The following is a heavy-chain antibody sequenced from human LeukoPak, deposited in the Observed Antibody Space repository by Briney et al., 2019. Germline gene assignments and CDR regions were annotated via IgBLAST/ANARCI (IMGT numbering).Heavy chain of an antibody. CDR2: TYYRSKWYN. D-gene: IGHD3-9*01. CDR3: GAKYDILTGYYSQIDY. Sequence: SQTLSLTCAISGDSISSNSAAWNWIRQSASRGLEWLGRTYYRSKWYNDYAVSVKSRITINPDTSKNQFSLQLNSVTPEDTAVYYCGAKYDILTGYYSQIDYWGQGTLVTVSS. V-gene: IGHV6-1*01. CDR1: GDSISSNSAA. J-gene: IGHJ4*02.